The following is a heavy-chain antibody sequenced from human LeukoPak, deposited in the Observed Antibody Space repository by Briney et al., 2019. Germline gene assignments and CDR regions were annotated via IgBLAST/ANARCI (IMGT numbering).Heavy chain of an antibody. V-gene: IGHV4-4*07. CDR2: IYTSGCT. Sequence: SETLSLTCTVSGGSISSYYWSWIRQPAGKGLEWIGRIYTSGCTNYNPSLKSRVTMSVDTSKNQFSLKLSSVTAADTAVYYCAREYCSSTSCSPFGEFDPWGQGTLVTVSS. J-gene: IGHJ5*02. D-gene: IGHD2-2*01. CDR1: GGSISSYY. CDR3: AREYCSSTSCSPFGEFDP.